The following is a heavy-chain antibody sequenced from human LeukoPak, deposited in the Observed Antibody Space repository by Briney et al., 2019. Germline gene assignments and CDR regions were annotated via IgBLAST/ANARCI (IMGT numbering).Heavy chain of an antibody. CDR3: ARRGDLDIVLMVYAASFDY. CDR1: GFTVSSNY. V-gene: IGHV3-53*01. CDR2: IYSGGST. J-gene: IGHJ4*02. D-gene: IGHD2-8*01. Sequence: GGSLRLSCAASGFTVSSNYMSWVRQAPGKGLEWVSVIYSGGSTYYADSVKGRFTISRDNSKNTLYLQMNSLRAEDTAVYYCARRGDLDIVLMVYAASFDYWGQGTLVTVSS.